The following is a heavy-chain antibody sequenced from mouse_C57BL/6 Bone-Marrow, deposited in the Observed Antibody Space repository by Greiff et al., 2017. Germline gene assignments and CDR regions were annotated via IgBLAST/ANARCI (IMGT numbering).Heavy chain of an antibody. CDR3: ARDDYGIWYFDV. CDR2: ISDGGSYT. Sequence: EVQLVESGAGLVKPGGSLKLSCAASGFTFSSYAMSWVRQTPEESLEWVATISDGGSYTYYPDNLQGRFTISRDNAKNNLYLQMSHLKSEDTAMYYCARDDYGIWYFDVWGAGTTVTVSS. J-gene: IGHJ1*01. D-gene: IGHD2-4*01. CDR1: GFTFSSYA. V-gene: IGHV5-4*01.